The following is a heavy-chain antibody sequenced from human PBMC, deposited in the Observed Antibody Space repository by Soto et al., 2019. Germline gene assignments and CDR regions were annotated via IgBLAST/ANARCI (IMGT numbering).Heavy chain of an antibody. V-gene: IGHV1-18*01. D-gene: IGHD5-18*01. CDR3: ARDAYSYSAFDI. CDR2: ISAYNGNT. Sequence: ASVKVSCKASGYTFTSYCISWVRQAPGQGLEWMGWISAYNGNTNYAQKLQGRVTMTTDTSTSTAYMELRSLRSDDTAVYYCARDAYSYSAFDIWGQGTMVTVSS. J-gene: IGHJ3*02. CDR1: GYTFTSYC.